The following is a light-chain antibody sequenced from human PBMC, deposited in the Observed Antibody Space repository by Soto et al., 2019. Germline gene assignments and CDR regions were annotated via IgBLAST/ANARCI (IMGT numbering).Light chain of an antibody. CDR3: QHYNDYSWT. J-gene: IGKJ1*01. V-gene: IGKV1-5*03. CDR2: GSS. Sequence: DIHMTQSPSTLSASVGDRVTITCRASQRISIWLAWYQQKPGRAPNLLIYGSSSLESGVPSRFSGSGSGTEFTLTISSLQPDDFATYYCQHYNDYSWTFGQGTKVEIK. CDR1: QRISIW.